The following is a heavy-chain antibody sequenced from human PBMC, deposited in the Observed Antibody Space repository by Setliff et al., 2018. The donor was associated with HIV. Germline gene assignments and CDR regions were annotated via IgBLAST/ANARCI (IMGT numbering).Heavy chain of an antibody. CDR3: ARKSMVTTEPLRY. J-gene: IGHJ4*02. CDR2: IYYSGRT. V-gene: IGHV4-39*07. D-gene: IGHD4-17*01. CDR1: GGSISSSSYY. Sequence: ETLSLTCTVSGGSISSSSYYWGWIRQPPGKGLEWIGSIYYSGRTNYNTSLKSRVTMSVDTSKNQFSLKLSSVTAADTAVYYCARKSMVTTEPLRYWGQGTLVTVS.